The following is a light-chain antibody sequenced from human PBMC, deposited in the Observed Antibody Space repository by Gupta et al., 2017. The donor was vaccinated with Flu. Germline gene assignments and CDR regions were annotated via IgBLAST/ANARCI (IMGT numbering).Light chain of an antibody. CDR1: QSLMDSDGKTY. V-gene: IGKV2D-29*01. Sequence: VIPGQPASISCKSSQSLMDSDGKTYLYWYLQRAGQPPQLLIYEVSHRFSGVPDRFSGDGSGTDFTLKISRVEADDVGLYYCMQSTEYPYTFGQGTKLEIK. J-gene: IGKJ2*01. CDR3: MQSTEYPYT. CDR2: EVS.